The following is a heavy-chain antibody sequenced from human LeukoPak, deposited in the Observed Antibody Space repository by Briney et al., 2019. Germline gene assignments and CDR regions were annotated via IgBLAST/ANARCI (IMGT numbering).Heavy chain of an antibody. J-gene: IGHJ4*02. D-gene: IGHD3-22*01. CDR2: ISSSSSYI. V-gene: IGHV3-21*01. CDR1: GFTFSSYS. Sequence: GGSLQLSCAASGFTFSSYSMNWVRQAPGKGLEWVSSISSSSSYIYYADSVKGRFTISRDNAKNSLYLQMNSLRAEDTAVYYCARDYDDYYDSSGYDYWGQGTLVTVSS. CDR3: ARDYDDYYDSSGYDY.